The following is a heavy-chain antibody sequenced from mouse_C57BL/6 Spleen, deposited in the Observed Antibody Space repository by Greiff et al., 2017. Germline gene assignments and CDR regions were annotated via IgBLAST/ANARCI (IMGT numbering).Heavy chain of an antibody. CDR2: LYPGSGST. CDR3: ARYYYGIDY. V-gene: IGHV1-55*01. J-gene: IGHJ2*01. D-gene: IGHD1-1*01. CDR1: GYTFTSYW. Sequence: QVQLQQPGAELVKPGASVKMSCKASGYTFTSYWITWVKQRPGQGLEWIGDLYPGSGSTNYNEKFKSKATLTVDTSSSPAYMQLSSLTSEDSAVYYCARYYYGIDYWGKGTTLTVSS.